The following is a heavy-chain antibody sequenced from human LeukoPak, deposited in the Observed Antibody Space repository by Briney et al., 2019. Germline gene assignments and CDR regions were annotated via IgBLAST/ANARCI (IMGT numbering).Heavy chain of an antibody. D-gene: IGHD6-13*01. CDR1: GGSFNGYY. Sequence: SETLSITCAVYGGSFNGYYWSWIRQPPGKGLEWIGEINHSGSTNYNPSLKRRVTISVDTSKNQFSLKLSSVTPAHTAVYYCARGRSRQPLFDYWGQGTLVTVSS. J-gene: IGHJ4*02. V-gene: IGHV4-34*01. CDR3: ARGRSRQPLFDY. CDR2: INHSGST.